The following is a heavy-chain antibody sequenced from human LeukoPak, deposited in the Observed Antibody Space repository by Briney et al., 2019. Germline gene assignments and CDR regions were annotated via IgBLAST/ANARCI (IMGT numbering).Heavy chain of an antibody. D-gene: IGHD3-22*01. CDR1: GGSFTSDH. CDR2: VDSRGSA. CDR3: ARRATSYSDTSAYDWFDP. V-gene: IGHV4-4*07. Sequence: ASETLSLTCTVSGGSFTSDHWNWIRQPAGKGLEWIGRVDSRGSANYNPSLRSRVALSADTSKNQFFLRLNSVTAADTAVFYCARRATSYSDTSAYDWFDPWGQGTLVTVSS. J-gene: IGHJ5*02.